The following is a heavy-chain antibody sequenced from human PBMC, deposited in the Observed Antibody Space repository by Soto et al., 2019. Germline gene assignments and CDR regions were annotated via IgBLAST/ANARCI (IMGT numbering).Heavy chain of an antibody. CDR3: AREVVVVVAATNYYSMDV. J-gene: IGHJ6*02. Sequence: GGSLRLSCAASGFTFSDYYMTWIRQAPGKGLEWVSDISGSGSNSYYADSVKGRFTVSRDNAKNSLYLQMNSLRAEDTAVYYCAREVVVVVAATNYYSMDVWGQGTTVTVSS. CDR2: ISGSGSNS. V-gene: IGHV3-11*01. CDR1: GFTFSDYY. D-gene: IGHD2-15*01.